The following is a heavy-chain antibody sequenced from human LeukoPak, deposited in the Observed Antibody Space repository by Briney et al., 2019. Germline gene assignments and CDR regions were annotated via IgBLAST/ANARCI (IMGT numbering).Heavy chain of an antibody. CDR1: GFTFSDYY. D-gene: IGHD1-26*01. CDR2: ISSSGSTI. J-gene: IGHJ6*03. Sequence: GGSLRLSCAASGFTFSDYYMSGIRQAPGKGLEWVSYISSSGSTIYYADSVKGRLTISRDNAKNSLYLQMNSLRAEDTAVYYCARCPLSGSSIYYYYYYMDVWGKGTTVTISS. CDR3: ARCPLSGSSIYYYYYYMDV. V-gene: IGHV3-11*01.